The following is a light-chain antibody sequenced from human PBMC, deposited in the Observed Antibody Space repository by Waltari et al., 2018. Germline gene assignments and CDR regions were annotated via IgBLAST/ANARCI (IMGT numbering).Light chain of an antibody. J-gene: IGLJ3*02. V-gene: IGLV3-25*03. CDR1: TLPNQY. Sequence: SFELTQPPSVSVSPGQTASITCSGETLPNQYTYWYQQKAGQAPVLVIFKDTERPSGIPKRFAGASAGTVVTLTITGVRTEDEADYYCQSADSITTFEVFGGGTKLTVL. CDR3: QSADSITTFEV. CDR2: KDT.